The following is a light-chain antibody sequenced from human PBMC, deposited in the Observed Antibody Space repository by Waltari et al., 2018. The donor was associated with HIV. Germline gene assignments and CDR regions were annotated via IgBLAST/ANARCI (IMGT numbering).Light chain of an antibody. CDR2: DVN. CDR1: SSDVGAYTY. CDR3: SSDTGSDTLWGV. V-gene: IGLV2-14*01. J-gene: IGLJ1*01. Sequence: QSALTQPVSVSGSPGQSITISCTGTSSDVGAYTYVSWYQQHPGQSPKLITYDVNYLPSVSSSSFPGSKSGNTASLTSSGLQAEDEADYDCSSDTGSDTLWGVFGTGTKVTVL.